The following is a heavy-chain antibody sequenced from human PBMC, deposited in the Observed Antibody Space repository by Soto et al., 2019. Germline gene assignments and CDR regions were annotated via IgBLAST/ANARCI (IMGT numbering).Heavy chain of an antibody. V-gene: IGHV4-59*01. CDR1: SGSISFYY. J-gene: IGHJ4*02. CDR2: IYYSGST. Sequence: PSETLSLTCTVSSGSISFYYWSWIRQPPGKGLEWIGYIYYSGSTNYNPSLKSRVTISVDTSKNQFSLKLSSVTAADTAVYYCARGSDYGDYYFDYWGQGTLVTVSS. D-gene: IGHD4-17*01. CDR3: ARGSDYGDYYFDY.